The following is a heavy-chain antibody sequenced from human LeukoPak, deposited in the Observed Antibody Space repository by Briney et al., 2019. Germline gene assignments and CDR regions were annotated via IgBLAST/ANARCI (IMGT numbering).Heavy chain of an antibody. J-gene: IGHJ4*02. CDR2: ISGSGSTT. V-gene: IGHV3-23*01. D-gene: IGHD3-22*01. CDR1: GFTFNNYA. Sequence: PGGSLRLSCAASGFTFNNYAMSWVRQAPGKGLEWVSAISGSGSTTYYADSVKGRFTISRDNSKNTLYLQMNSLRAEDTAIYYCAKDVAYYYDSSGYSYYFEDWGQGTLVTVPS. CDR3: AKDVAYYYDSSGYSYYFED.